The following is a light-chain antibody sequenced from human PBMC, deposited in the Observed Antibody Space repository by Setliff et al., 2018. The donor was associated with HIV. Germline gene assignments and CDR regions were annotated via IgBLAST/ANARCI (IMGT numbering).Light chain of an antibody. CDR2: DVS. J-gene: IGLJ1*01. CDR3: SSYTSSSTDV. CDR1: SSDVGTYNA. V-gene: IGLV2-14*01. Sequence: QSVLTQPASVSGSPGQSITISCTGTSSDVGTYNAVYWYQQHPGKAPKPMIYDVSTRPSGVSNRFSGSKSGNTASLTISGLQTEDEADYYCSSYTSSSTDVFGTGTKV.